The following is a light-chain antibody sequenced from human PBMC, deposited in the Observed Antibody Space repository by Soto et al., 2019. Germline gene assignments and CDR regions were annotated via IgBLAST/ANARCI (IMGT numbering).Light chain of an antibody. Sequence: DIQMTQSPSSLSASVGDRVTITCRASQSISSYLNWYQQKPGKAPKLLIYAASSLQSGVPSRFSGSGSGTDFTLTISSLQPEDFATYYCQQRYSPVTFGGGTKVEIK. V-gene: IGKV1-39*01. J-gene: IGKJ4*01. CDR3: QQRYSPVT. CDR2: AAS. CDR1: QSISSY.